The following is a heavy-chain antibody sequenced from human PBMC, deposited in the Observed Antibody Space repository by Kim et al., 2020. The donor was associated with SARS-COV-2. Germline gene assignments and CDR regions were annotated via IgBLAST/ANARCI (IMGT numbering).Heavy chain of an antibody. D-gene: IGHD2-21*02. CDR1: GGSISSSSYY. CDR2: IYYSGST. V-gene: IGHV4-39*07. Sequence: SETLSLTCTVSGGSISSSSYYWGWIRQPPGKGLEWIGSIYYSGSTYYNPSLKSRVTISVDTSKNQFSLKLSSVTAADTAVYYCARDRAYCGGDCYSGPLDWGQGTLVTVSS. J-gene: IGHJ4*02. CDR3: ARDRAYCGGDCYSGPLD.